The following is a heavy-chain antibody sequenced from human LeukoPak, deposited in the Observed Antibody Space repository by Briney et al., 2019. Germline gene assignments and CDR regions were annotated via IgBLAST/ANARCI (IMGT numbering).Heavy chain of an antibody. CDR2: ISSSASTI. D-gene: IGHD4-23*01. CDR1: GFTFSDTY. Sequence: PGGSLRLSCAASGFTFSDTYMSWIRQAPGKGLEWVSYISSSASTIYYTDSVKGRFTISRDNAKNSLYLQLNSLRAEDTAVYYFARGLRWNDYWGQGTLVAVSS. J-gene: IGHJ4*02. CDR3: ARGLRWNDY. V-gene: IGHV3-11*04.